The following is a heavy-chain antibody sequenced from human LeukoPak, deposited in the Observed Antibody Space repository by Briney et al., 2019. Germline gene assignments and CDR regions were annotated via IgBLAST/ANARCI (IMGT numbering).Heavy chain of an antibody. D-gene: IGHD3-22*01. CDR1: GGSISSSNW. CDR2: IYHSGST. V-gene: IGHV4-4*02. J-gene: IGHJ3*02. Sequence: SGTLSLTCAVSGGSISSSNWWSWVRQPPGKGLEWIGEIYHSGSTNHNPSLKSRVTISVDKSKNQFSLKLSSVTAADTAVYYCARADYYDSSGYPHEAFDIWGQGTMVTVSS. CDR3: ARADYYDSSGYPHEAFDI.